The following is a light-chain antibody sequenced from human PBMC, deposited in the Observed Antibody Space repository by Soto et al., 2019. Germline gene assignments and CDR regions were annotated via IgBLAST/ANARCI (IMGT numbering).Light chain of an antibody. CDR2: AAS. J-gene: IGKJ5*01. CDR3: QQLNSCPIT. V-gene: IGKV1-8*01. Sequence: AIRMAQSPASLSASTGDRVTITCRASQGISSYLAWYQQKPGKAPKLLIYAASTLQSGVPSRFSGSGSGTDFTLTIGCLQSEDFATYYCQQLNSCPITFGQGTRLEIK. CDR1: QGISSY.